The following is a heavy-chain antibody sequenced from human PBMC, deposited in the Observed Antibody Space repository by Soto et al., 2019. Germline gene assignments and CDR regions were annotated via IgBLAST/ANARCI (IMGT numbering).Heavy chain of an antibody. D-gene: IGHD6-25*01. CDR2: ITTYNGDT. V-gene: IGHV1-18*01. Sequence: QVQLVQSGAEVRKPGASVKVSCKASGYTFSTSGMSWLRQAPGQGLEWMGWITTYNGDTNDAPKFQDRVTMTSDTSTSTVYMERRSRSSDDTVFYYGARAGAARYYYDDMDVLGDWTRFTVSS. CDR3: ARAGAARYYYDDMDV. CDR1: GYTFSTSG. J-gene: IGHJ6*04.